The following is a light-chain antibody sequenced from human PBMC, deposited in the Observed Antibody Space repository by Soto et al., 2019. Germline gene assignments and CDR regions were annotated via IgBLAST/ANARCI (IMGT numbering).Light chain of an antibody. CDR2: GIS. CDR1: QSVNSN. CDR3: QKYSKWPIT. V-gene: IGKV3-15*01. J-gene: IGKJ5*01. Sequence: ELVMTQSPAILSVSPGDSATLSCRASQSVNSNYLAWYQQHPGQPPRLLIYGISTRATGIPDRLSGSGSGTELSLTISRLQSEDFAVYYCQKYSKWPITFGQGTRLEIK.